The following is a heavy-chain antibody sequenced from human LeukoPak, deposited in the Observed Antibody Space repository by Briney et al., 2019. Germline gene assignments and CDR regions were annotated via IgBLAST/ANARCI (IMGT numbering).Heavy chain of an antibody. Sequence: ASETLSLTCAVYGGSFSGYYWSWIRQPPGKGLEWIGEINHSGSTNYNPSLKSRVTISVDTSKNQFSLKLSSVTAADTAVYYCASGYSSGWSSNWGQGTLVTVSS. V-gene: IGHV4-34*01. CDR1: GGSFSGYY. CDR3: ASGYSSGWSSN. D-gene: IGHD6-19*01. CDR2: INHSGST. J-gene: IGHJ4*02.